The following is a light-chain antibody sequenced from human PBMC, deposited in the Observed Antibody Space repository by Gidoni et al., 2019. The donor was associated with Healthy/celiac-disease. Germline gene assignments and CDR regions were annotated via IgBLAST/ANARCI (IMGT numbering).Light chain of an antibody. J-gene: IGLJ2*01. CDR1: SYNIGSNY. CDR3: AAWDDSLSGLYVV. V-gene: IGLV1-47*01. Sequence: QSVLTQPPSASGTPGQRVTISCSGSSYNIGSNYVYWYQQLPGTAPKLLIYRNNQRPSGVPDRFSGSKSGTSASLAISGLRSEDEADYYCAAWDDSLSGLYVVFGGGTKLTVL. CDR2: RNN.